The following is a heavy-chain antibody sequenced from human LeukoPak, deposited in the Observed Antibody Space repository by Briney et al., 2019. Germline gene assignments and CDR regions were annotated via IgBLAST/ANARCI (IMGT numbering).Heavy chain of an antibody. CDR2: ISPRDGNT. CDR3: AREGGDLGYFDS. V-gene: IGHV1-46*01. J-gene: IGHJ4*02. Sequence: ASVKVSCKASGYAFTSHYVHWMRQAPGQGLEWMGIISPRDGNTNYLPNLQGRVTMTTDTSANTIYMELSSLRSEDTAVYYCAREGGDLGYFDSWGQGTLVTVSS. CDR1: GYAFTSHY. D-gene: IGHD3-16*01.